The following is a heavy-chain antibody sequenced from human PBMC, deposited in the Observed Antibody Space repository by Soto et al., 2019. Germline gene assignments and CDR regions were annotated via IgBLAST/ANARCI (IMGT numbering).Heavy chain of an antibody. CDR1: GFTFSSYA. CDR2: ISGSGGST. Sequence: GGSLRLSCAASGFTFSSYAMSWVRQAPGKGLEWVSTISGSGGSTYYADSVKGRFTISRDNSKNTLYLQMNSLRAEDTAVYYCAKARVEQQLAFDYWGQGTLVTVSS. D-gene: IGHD6-13*01. CDR3: AKARVEQQLAFDY. V-gene: IGHV3-23*01. J-gene: IGHJ4*02.